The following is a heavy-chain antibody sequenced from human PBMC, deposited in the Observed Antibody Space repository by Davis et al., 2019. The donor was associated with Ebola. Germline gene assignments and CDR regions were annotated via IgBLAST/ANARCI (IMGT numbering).Heavy chain of an antibody. V-gene: IGHV1-2*04. CDR1: GYTFTSYD. Sequence: AASVKVSCKASGYTFTSYDINWVRQATGQGLEWMGWINPNSGGTNYAQKFQGWVTMTRDTSISTAYMELSRLRSDDTAVYYCARGGGSSKRTMDYWGQGTLVTVSS. CDR2: INPNSGGT. CDR3: ARGGGSSKRTMDY. D-gene: IGHD1-26*01. J-gene: IGHJ4*02.